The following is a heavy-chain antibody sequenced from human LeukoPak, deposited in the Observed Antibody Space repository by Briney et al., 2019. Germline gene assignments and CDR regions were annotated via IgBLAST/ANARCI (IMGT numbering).Heavy chain of an antibody. CDR2: IIPIFGTA. V-gene: IGHV1-69*06. Sequence: SVKVSCKASGYTFTSYAISWVRQAPGQGLEWIGGIIPIFGTANYAQKFQGRVTITADKSTSTAYMELSSLRSEDTAVYYCARSRYYDSSGYSRVDDAFDIWGQGTMVTVSS. J-gene: IGHJ3*02. D-gene: IGHD3-22*01. CDR1: GYTFTSYA. CDR3: ARSRYYDSSGYSRVDDAFDI.